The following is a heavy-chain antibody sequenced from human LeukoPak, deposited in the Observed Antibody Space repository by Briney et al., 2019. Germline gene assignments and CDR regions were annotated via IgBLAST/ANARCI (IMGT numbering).Heavy chain of an antibody. D-gene: IGHD3-3*01. CDR3: AKSYRGSGYYDYFDY. J-gene: IGHJ4*02. CDR1: GFTVSSNY. V-gene: IGHV3-23*01. Sequence: GGSLRLSCAASGFTVSSNYMSWVRQAPGKGLEWVSTISSSGGNTYYADSVKGRFTISRDNFKNTLYLQMNSLRAEDTAVYYCAKSYRGSGYYDYFDYWGQGTLVTVSS. CDR2: ISSSGGNT.